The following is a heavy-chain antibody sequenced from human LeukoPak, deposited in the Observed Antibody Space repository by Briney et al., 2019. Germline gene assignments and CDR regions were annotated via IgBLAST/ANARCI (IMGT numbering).Heavy chain of an antibody. CDR3: AKGDYYDSPAGMDV. V-gene: IGHV3-23*01. Sequence: GGSLRLSCAASGFTFSSYAMTWVRQAPGKGLEWVSAISASGGSTYYADSVKGRFTISRDNSKNTLYLQMNSLRAEDTAVYYCAKGDYYDSPAGMDVWGQGTTVTVSS. J-gene: IGHJ6*02. CDR2: ISASGGST. D-gene: IGHD3-22*01. CDR1: GFTFSSYA.